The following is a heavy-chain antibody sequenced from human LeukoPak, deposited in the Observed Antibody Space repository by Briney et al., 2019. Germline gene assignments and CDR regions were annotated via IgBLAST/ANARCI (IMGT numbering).Heavy chain of an antibody. CDR3: ARGYSYGYIWFDP. CDR1: GASVSSASY. V-gene: IGHV4-61*01. Sequence: SETLSLTCTVSGASVSSASYWSWIRQPPGKGVEWIAHIYNGVNTNYNPSLKSRVTISVDTSKNQFSLKLSSVTAADTAVYYCARGYSYGYIWFDPWGREPWSPSPQ. D-gene: IGHD5-18*01. J-gene: IGHJ5*02. CDR2: IYNGVNT.